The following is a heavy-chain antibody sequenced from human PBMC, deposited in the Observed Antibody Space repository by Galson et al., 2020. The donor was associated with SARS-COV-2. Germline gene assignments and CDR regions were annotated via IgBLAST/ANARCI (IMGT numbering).Heavy chain of an antibody. CDR1: GFTFINYI. V-gene: IGHV3-23*01. D-gene: IGHD3-10*01. J-gene: IGHJ4*02. Sequence: GGSLRLSCAASGFTFINYIMSWVRQAPGKGLEWVSAISEGGGTTYYTDSVKGRFTISRDNSKNTLYLQMNSLRAEDTAVYYCAKGWFRDFADCWGQGTLVTVSS. CDR3: AKGWFRDFADC. CDR2: ISEGGGTT.